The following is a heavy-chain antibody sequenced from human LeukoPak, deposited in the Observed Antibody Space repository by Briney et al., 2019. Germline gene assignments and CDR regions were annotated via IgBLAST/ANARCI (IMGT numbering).Heavy chain of an antibody. Sequence: GGFLRLSCAASGFTFSSYGMHWVRQAPGKGLEWVAVIWYDGSNKYYADSVKGRFTISRDNSKNTLYLQMNSLRAEDTAVYYCAKAGANCGGDCHIDYWGQGTLVTVSS. CDR3: AKAGANCGGDCHIDY. V-gene: IGHV3-33*06. CDR1: GFTFSSYG. J-gene: IGHJ4*02. D-gene: IGHD2-21*02. CDR2: IWYDGSNK.